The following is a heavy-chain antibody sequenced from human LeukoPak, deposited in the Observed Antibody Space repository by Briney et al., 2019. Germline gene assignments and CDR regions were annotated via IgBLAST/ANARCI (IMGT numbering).Heavy chain of an antibody. CDR1: GHTFTGYY. V-gene: IGHV1-2*02. D-gene: IGHD3-3*01. J-gene: IGHJ4*02. CDR3: ATDPFGVVIG. Sequence: ASVKVSCKASGHTFTGYYMHWVRQAPGQGLEWMGWINPNSGGTNYAQKFQGRVTMTRDTSISTVYMELSRLRSDDTAVYYCATDPFGVVIGWGQGTLVTVSS. CDR2: INPNSGGT.